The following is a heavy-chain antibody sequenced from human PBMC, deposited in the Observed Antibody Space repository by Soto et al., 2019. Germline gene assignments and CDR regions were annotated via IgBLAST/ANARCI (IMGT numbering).Heavy chain of an antibody. V-gene: IGHV3-15*01. J-gene: IGHJ6*02. Sequence: PGGSLRLSCTVSGFTFSNAWMTWVRQAPGKGLEWVGRIKSKTDDGTTDYAAPVKGRFTISRDDSRSTLYLQMNSLKTEDTAVYYCTTDSSSWAYYYYYGMDVWGQGTTVTVSS. CDR1: GFTFSNAW. CDR2: IKSKTDDGTT. D-gene: IGHD2-2*01. CDR3: TTDSSSWAYYYYYGMDV.